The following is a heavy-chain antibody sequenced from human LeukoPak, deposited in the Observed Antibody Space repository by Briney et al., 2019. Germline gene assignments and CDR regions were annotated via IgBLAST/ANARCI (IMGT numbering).Heavy chain of an antibody. D-gene: IGHD3-10*01. V-gene: IGHV1-2*04. CDR1: GYTFTGYY. CDR3: ARYGFGELCSYGMDV. Sequence: ASVKVSCKASGYTFTGYYMHWVRQAPGQGLEWMGWINPNSGGTNYAQKFQGWVTMTRDTSISTAYMELSRLRSDDTAVYYCARYGFGELCSYGMDVWGKGTTVTVSS. J-gene: IGHJ6*04. CDR2: INPNSGGT.